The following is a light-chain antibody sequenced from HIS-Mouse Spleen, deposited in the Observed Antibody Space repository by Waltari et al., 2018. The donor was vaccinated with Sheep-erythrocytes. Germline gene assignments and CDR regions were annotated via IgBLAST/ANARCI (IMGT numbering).Light chain of an antibody. J-gene: IGLJ3*02. CDR3: CSYAGSSTPWV. V-gene: IGLV2-23*01. CDR2: EGS. Sequence: PATLSLSPGERATLSCRASQSVSSYVAGYQQHPGKAPKLMIYEGSKRPSGVSTRFSGSKSGNTASLTISGLQAEDEADYYCCSYAGSSTPWVFGGGTELTVL. CDR1: SQSVSSY.